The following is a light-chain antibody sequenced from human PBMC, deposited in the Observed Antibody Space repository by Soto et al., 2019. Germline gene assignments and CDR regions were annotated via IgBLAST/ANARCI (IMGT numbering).Light chain of an antibody. V-gene: IGKV1-39*01. CDR3: QQSYSTPPIA. CDR2: AAS. CDR1: QSISSW. Sequence: DIQMTQSPSTLSTSIADTATIPCRASQSISSWLSWYQQKPGKAPKLLIYAASSLQSGVPSTFSGSGSGTDFTLTISSLQPEDFATYYCQQSYSTPPIAFGQGTRLEIK. J-gene: IGKJ5*01.